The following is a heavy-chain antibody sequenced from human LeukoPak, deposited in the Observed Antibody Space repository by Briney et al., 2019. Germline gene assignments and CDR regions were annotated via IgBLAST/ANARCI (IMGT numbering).Heavy chain of an antibody. D-gene: IGHD3-3*01. Sequence: SETLSLTCTVSGGSISSSSYYWGWIRQPPGKGLEWIGSIYYSGSTNYNPSLKSRVTISVDTSKNQFSLKLSSVTAADTAVYYCARMAFCYDFWSGYFPCYYMDVWGKGTTVTVSS. J-gene: IGHJ6*03. CDR3: ARMAFCYDFWSGYFPCYYMDV. CDR1: GGSISSSSYY. V-gene: IGHV4-39*07. CDR2: IYYSGST.